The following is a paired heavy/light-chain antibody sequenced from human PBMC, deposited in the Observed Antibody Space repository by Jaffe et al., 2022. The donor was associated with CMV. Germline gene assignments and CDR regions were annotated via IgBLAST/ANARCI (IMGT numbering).Heavy chain of an antibody. CDR3: ARFPPTAFLGRGVQQYYSYALDV. CDR1: GYRFTNYW. J-gene: IGHJ6*02. CDR2: INPDDSDI. V-gene: IGHV5-51*01. Sequence: EVQLVQSGAQVKKPGESLKISCEGSGYRFTNYWIAWVRQMHGKGLEWMGVINPDDSDIRYSPSFRGQVIISADKSISTAYLRWSSLRASDTAIYYCARFPPTAFLGRGVQQYYSYALDVWGQGTTVTVPS. D-gene: IGHD3-16*01.
Light chain of an antibody. Sequence: QSALTQPASVSGSPGQSITLSCTGTSTNVGSYNLVSWYQQHPGKAPKLILYEVNKRPSGVSNRFSGSKSGNTASLTISGLQAEDEADYYCCSYGGTSTFYVFGTGTEVTVL. J-gene: IGLJ1*01. V-gene: IGLV2-23*02. CDR2: EVN. CDR3: CSYGGTSTFYV. CDR1: STNVGSYNL.